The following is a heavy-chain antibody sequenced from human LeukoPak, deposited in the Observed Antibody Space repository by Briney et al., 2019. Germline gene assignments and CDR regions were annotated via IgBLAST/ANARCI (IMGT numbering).Heavy chain of an antibody. V-gene: IGHV4-59*01. Sequence: PSETLSLTCTVSGVSISSYYWSWIRQPPGKGLEWIGYIYYIGTTNYNPSLKSRVTISVDTSKNQFSLKLSSVTAADTAVYYCARVSPNTVTTLQYFDYWGQGTLVTVSS. CDR1: GVSISSYY. J-gene: IGHJ4*02. D-gene: IGHD4-17*01. CDR3: ARVSPNTVTTLQYFDY. CDR2: IYYIGTT.